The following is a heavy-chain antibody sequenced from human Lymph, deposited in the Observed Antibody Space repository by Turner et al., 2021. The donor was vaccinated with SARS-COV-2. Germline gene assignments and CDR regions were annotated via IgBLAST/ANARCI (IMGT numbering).Heavy chain of an antibody. D-gene: IGHD4-17*01. J-gene: IGHJ4*02. CDR3: ARLGGAYGDPFDY. CDR1: GGSISSSSYY. CDR2: FYYSGST. Sequence: QLQLQESGPGLVKPSETLSLTCTVPGGSISSSSYYWGWIRQPPGKGLEWIGSFYYSGSTYYNPSLKSRVTISVDTSKNQFSLKLTSVTATDTAVYYCARLGGAYGDPFDYWGQGTLVTVSS. V-gene: IGHV4-39*01.